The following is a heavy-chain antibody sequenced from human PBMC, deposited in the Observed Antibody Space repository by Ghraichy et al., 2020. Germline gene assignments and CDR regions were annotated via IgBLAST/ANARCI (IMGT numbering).Heavy chain of an antibody. Sequence: SETLSLTCTVSGGSISSDSYYWGWIRQPPGKGLEWIGSIYYSGSTYYNPSLKSRVSISVDTSKNQFSLKLSSVTAADTAVYYCARHSEVGNNWYPNWGQGTLVTVSS. V-gene: IGHV4-39*01. J-gene: IGHJ5*02. CDR1: GGSISSDSYY. D-gene: IGHD3-10*01. CDR3: ARHSEVGNNWYPN. CDR2: IYYSGST.